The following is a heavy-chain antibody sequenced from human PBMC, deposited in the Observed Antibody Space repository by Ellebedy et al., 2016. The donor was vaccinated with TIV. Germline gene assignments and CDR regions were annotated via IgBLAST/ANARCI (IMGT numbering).Heavy chain of an antibody. Sequence: SVKVSXXASGGTFSSYAISWVRQAPGQGLEWMGGIIPIFGTANYAQKFQGRVTITADESTSTAYMELSSLRSEDTAVYYCARGSNSGSSGRVFDYWGQGTLVTVSS. CDR3: ARGSNSGSSGRVFDY. CDR2: IIPIFGTA. D-gene: IGHD1-26*01. J-gene: IGHJ4*02. V-gene: IGHV1-69*13. CDR1: GGTFSSYA.